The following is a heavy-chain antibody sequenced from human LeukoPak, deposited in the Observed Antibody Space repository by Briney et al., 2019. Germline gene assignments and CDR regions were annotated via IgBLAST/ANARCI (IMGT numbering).Heavy chain of an antibody. CDR2: ITGSGDRT. V-gene: IGHV3-23*01. Sequence: GGSLRLSCAAFGFSFSNYGMNWVRQAPGKGLEWVSGITGSGDRTYYADSVKGRFTISRDNSKNTVYLQMTSLRAEDTAVYFCARDFLTGPNTGGAFDIWGQGTMVTVSS. CDR3: ARDFLTGPNTGGAFDI. J-gene: IGHJ3*02. D-gene: IGHD3-10*01. CDR1: GFSFSNYG.